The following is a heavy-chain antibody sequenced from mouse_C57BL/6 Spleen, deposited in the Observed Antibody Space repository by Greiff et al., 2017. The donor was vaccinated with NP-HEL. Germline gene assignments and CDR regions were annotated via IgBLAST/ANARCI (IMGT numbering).Heavy chain of an antibody. CDR1: GYTFTSYW. D-gene: IGHD2-4*01. CDR2: INPSSGYT. V-gene: IGHV1-7*01. CDR3: ARTPYDYDGAWFAY. Sequence: VQLQQSGAELAKPGASVKLSCKASGYTFTSYWMHWVKQRPGQGLEWIGYINPSSGYTKYNQKFKDKATLTADKCSSKAYMQLSSLTYEDSAVYYCARTPYDYDGAWFAYWGQGTLVTVSA. J-gene: IGHJ3*01.